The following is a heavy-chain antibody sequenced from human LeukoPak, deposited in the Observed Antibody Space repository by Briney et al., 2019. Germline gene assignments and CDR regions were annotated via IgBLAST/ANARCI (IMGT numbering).Heavy chain of an antibody. CDR3: ATDGGSYSYYFDY. J-gene: IGHJ4*02. CDR2: FDPEDGET. V-gene: IGHV1-24*01. CDR1: GYTLTELS. D-gene: IGHD1-26*01. Sequence: ASVKVSCKVSGYTLTELSMHWVRQAPGKGLEWLGGFDPEDGETIYAQKFQGRVTMTEDTSTDTAYMELSSLRSGDTAVYYCATDGGSYSYYFDYWGQGTLVTVSS.